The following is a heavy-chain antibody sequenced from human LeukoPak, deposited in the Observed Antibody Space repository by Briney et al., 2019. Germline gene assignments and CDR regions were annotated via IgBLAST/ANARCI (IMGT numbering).Heavy chain of an antibody. J-gene: IGHJ3*02. Sequence: ASVKVSCKASGGTFSSYAISWVRQAPGQGLEWMGGIIPIFGIANYAQKFQGRVTITADESTSTAYMELSSLRSEDTAVYYCARRENDAFDIWGQGTMVTVSS. CDR3: ARRENDAFDI. CDR2: IIPIFGIA. CDR1: GGTFSSYA. V-gene: IGHV1-69*13.